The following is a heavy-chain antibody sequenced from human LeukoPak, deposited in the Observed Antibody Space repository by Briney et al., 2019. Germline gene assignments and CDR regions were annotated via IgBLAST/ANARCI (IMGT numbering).Heavy chain of an antibody. D-gene: IGHD3-10*01. CDR1: GGSFSGYY. J-gene: IGHJ5*02. CDR2: INHSGST. V-gene: IGHV4-34*01. Sequence: SETLSLTCAVYGGSFSGYYWSWIRQPPGKGLEWIGEINHSGSTNYNPSLKSRVTMSVDTSKNQFSLKLSSVTAADTAVYYCARFETYYYGSGSSRPAFWFDPWGQGTLATVSS. CDR3: ARFETYYYGSGSSRPAFWFDP.